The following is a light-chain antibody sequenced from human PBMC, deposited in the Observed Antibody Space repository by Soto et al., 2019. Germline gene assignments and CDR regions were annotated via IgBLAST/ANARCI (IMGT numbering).Light chain of an antibody. CDR1: QSISKW. V-gene: IGKV1-5*01. Sequence: DFQMTQSPSTLSASVGDTVTITCRARQSISKWLAWYQQKPGKAPKLLIFDASSLKSGVPSRFSGSGSGTEFTLIINSLQPDDFATYFCQQYDSYPITFGQGTRLEIK. CDR2: DAS. CDR3: QQYDSYPIT. J-gene: IGKJ5*01.